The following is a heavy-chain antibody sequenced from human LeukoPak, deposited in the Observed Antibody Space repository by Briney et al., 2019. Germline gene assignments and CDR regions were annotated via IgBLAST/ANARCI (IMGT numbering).Heavy chain of an antibody. J-gene: IGHJ6*02. CDR3: ARDFLPSMVRGANQHYGMDV. CDR2: IYYGGST. D-gene: IGHD3-10*01. V-gene: IGHV4-59*01. CDR1: GGSISSYY. Sequence: PETLSLTCTVSGGSISSYYWSWIRQPPGKGLEWIGYIYYGGSTNYNPSLKSRVTISVDTSKNQFSLKLSSVTAADTAVYYCARDFLPSMVRGANQHYGMDVWGQGTTVTVSS.